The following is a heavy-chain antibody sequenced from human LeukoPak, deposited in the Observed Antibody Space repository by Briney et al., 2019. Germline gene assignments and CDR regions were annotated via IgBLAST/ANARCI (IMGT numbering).Heavy chain of an antibody. D-gene: IGHD5-24*01. CDR3: ARADGY. J-gene: IGHJ4*02. CDR1: GGFISSYY. Sequence: PSETLSLTCTVSGGFISSYYWSWIRQPPGKGLEWIGYIYYSGSTNYNPSLKSRVTISVDTSKNQFSLKLSSVTAADTAVYYCARADGYWGQGTLVTVSS. CDR2: IYYSGST. V-gene: IGHV4-59*01.